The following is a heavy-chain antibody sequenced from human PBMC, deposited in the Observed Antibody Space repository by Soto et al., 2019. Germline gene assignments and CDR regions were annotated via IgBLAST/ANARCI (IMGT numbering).Heavy chain of an antibody. D-gene: IGHD2-21*02. CDR1: GGSISSGGYY. Sequence: PSGTLSLTCTVSGGSISSGGYYWSWIRQHPGKGLEWIGYIYYSGSTYYNPSLKSRVTISVDTSKNQFSLKLSSVTAADTAVYYCATTDCGGDCYPALIFDYWGQGTLVTVSS. CDR2: IYYSGST. V-gene: IGHV4-31*03. J-gene: IGHJ4*02. CDR3: ATTDCGGDCYPALIFDY.